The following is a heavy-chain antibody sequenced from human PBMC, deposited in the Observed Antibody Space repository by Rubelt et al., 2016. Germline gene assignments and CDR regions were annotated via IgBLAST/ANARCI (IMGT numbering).Heavy chain of an antibody. CDR3: ARVFPIVGATPLDY. D-gene: IGHD1-26*01. Sequence: QVQLQESGPGLVKPSETLSLTCTVSGYSLGSGYYWGWIRQPPGKGLEWIGSIHYSGSTYSSPSLKSRVTVSVDTSKNQFSLKMASGNAADTGDYNGARVFPIVGATPLDYWGQGTLVTVSS. CDR1: GYSLGSGYY. CDR2: IHYSGST. J-gene: IGHJ4*02. V-gene: IGHV4-38-2*02.